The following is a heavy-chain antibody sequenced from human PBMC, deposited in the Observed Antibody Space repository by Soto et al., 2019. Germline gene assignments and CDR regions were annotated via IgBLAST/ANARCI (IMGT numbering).Heavy chain of an antibody. CDR3: TRDCLTGGDCYPTD. CDR2: INHSTST. Sequence: QVHLQQWGAGLLKPSETLSLTCAVYGGSFSGYYWSWIRQPPGKGLEWIGEINHSTSTNYNPSLKRRVTISIETSKNQFSLNLSSVTAADTAVYYCTRDCLTGGDCYPTDWGQGTLVTVSS. CDR1: GGSFSGYY. V-gene: IGHV4-34*01. J-gene: IGHJ4*02. D-gene: IGHD2-21*02.